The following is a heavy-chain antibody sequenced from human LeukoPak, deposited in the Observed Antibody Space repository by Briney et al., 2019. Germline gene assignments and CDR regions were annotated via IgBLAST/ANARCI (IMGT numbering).Heavy chain of an antibody. V-gene: IGHV1-18*01. CDR2: ISAYNGNT. CDR1: GYTFTRYV. J-gene: IGHJ4*02. D-gene: IGHD5-24*01. CDR3: ARDQRGYNTGIDY. Sequence: GASVKVSCKASGYTFTRYVISWVRQAPGQGREWMGWISAYNGNTNYAQKLQGRVTITTDTYTSTAYMELRSLRSDDTAVYYCARDQRGYNTGIDYWGQGTLVTVSS.